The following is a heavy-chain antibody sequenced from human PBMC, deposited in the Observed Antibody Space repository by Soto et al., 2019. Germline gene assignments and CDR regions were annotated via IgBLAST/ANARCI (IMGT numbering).Heavy chain of an antibody. CDR1: GGSISSYY. Sequence: PSETLSLTCTVSGGSISSYYWSWIRQPPGKGLEWIGYIYYSGSTNYNPSLKSRVTISVDTSKNQFSLKLSSVTAADTAVYYCARTGTRARDYYYYMDVWGKGTTVTVSS. D-gene: IGHD1-1*01. V-gene: IGHV4-59*08. CDR2: IYYSGST. CDR3: ARTGTRARDYYYYMDV. J-gene: IGHJ6*03.